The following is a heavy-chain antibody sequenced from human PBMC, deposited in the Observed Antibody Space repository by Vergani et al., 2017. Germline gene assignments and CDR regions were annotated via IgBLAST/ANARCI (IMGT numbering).Heavy chain of an antibody. J-gene: IGHJ4*02. CDR1: GFTFSNYG. D-gene: IGHD6-19*01. Sequence: QVQLVESGGGVVQPGGSLRLSCAASGFTFSNYGMHWVRQAPGKGLEWVTFIRYDGSNTYYADSVKGRFTISRDNSKKTLFLQMNSLRPEETAVYYCARDTVTGSRYFDYWCQGTLVTVSS. CDR3: ARDTVTGSRYFDY. V-gene: IGHV3-30*02. CDR2: IRYDGSNT.